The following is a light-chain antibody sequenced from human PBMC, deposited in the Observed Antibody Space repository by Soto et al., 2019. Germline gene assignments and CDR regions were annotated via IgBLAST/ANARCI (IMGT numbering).Light chain of an antibody. CDR2: SNN. J-gene: IGLJ1*01. CDR3: AAWDDSLNASV. CDR1: SSNVGSNT. Sequence: QSVLTQPPSASGAPRQRVTISCSGRSSNVGSNTVSWYQQFPGTAPKLLIHSNNKRPSGVPDRFSGSKSGTSASLAISGPQSEDEADYYCAAWDDSLNASVFGGGTKLTVL. V-gene: IGLV1-44*01.